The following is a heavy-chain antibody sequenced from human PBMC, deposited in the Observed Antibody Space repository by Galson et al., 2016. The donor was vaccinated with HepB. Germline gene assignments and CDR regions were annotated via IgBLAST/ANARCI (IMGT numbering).Heavy chain of an antibody. D-gene: IGHD3-10*01. J-gene: IGHJ2*01. CDR3: ARHGVLWFGEFSYFGYFDI. Sequence: SETLSLTCGVYNGSISGYYWNWIRQPPGKGLEWIGELNHSGSINYNPSLKSRVTISVDTSKNQFSLKLSSVTAADTAVYHCARHGVLWFGEFSYFGYFDIWGRGHLVPVSS. CDR2: LNHSGSI. V-gene: IGHV4-34*01. CDR1: NGSISGYY.